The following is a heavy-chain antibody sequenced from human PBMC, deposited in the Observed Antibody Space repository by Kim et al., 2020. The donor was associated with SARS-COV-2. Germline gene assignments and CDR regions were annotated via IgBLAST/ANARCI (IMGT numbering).Heavy chain of an antibody. D-gene: IGHD6-13*01. V-gene: IGHV3-7*01. CDR3: ARRVIAAAANNWFDP. J-gene: IGHJ5*02. Sequence: DSVKGRFTISRDNAKKSVYLQMNSLRGEDTAVYYCARRVIAAAANNWFDPWGQGTLVTVSS.